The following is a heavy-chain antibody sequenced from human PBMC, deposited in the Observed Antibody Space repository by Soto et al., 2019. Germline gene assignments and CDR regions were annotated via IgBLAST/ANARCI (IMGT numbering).Heavy chain of an antibody. V-gene: IGHV4-31*03. CDR2: IYHSGST. J-gene: IGHJ4*02. Sequence: QVQLQESGPRLVEASQTLSLTCTVSNASITSSGYYWSWVRQPLGKRLEWIGYIYHSGSTFYSPSLQSRLTMSVDKSKNQFSLTLRSVTAADTAVYHCARMSGTYYVPDYWGQGTLVTVSS. CDR1: NASITSSGYY. CDR3: ARMSGTYYVPDY. D-gene: IGHD1-26*01.